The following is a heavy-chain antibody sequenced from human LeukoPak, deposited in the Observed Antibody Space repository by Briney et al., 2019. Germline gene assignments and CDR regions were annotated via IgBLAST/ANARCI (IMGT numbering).Heavy chain of an antibody. CDR3: AKGLGQSGDY. V-gene: IGHV3-23*01. D-gene: IGHD3-16*01. CDR2: ISGSGHSI. J-gene: IGHJ4*02. CDR1: GFTFSTFV. Sequence: GGSLRLSCVSSGFTFSTFVMTWVRQATGKGLEWVSGISGSGHSIYYADSVEGRFTISRDNSKNTVFLQMNSLRAEDTAVYYCAKGLGQSGDYWGQGTLVTVSS.